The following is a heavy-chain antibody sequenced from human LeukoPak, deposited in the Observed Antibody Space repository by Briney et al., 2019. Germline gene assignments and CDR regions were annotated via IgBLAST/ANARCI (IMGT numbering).Heavy chain of an antibody. D-gene: IGHD3-10*01. Sequence: ASVKVSCKASGYTFTSYDINWVRQATGQGLEWMGWMNPNSGNTGYAQKFQGRVTMTRNTSISTAYMELSSLRSEDTAVYYCARAPILLWFGEYMDAWGKGTTVTISS. V-gene: IGHV1-8*01. CDR3: ARAPILLWFGEYMDA. J-gene: IGHJ6*03. CDR2: MNPNSGNT. CDR1: GYTFTSYD.